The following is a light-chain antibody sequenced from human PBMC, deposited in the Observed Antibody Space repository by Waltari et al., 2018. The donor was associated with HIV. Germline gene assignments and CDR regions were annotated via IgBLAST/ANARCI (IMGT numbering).Light chain of an antibody. CDR2: RAS. CDR1: QSIDMW. Sequence: DIQMPQSPSTLSASVGDSVTLTCRASQSIDMWLAWYQQKPGKAPNLLISRASNLESGVPSRFSGSGSGTEFTLTIGSLQPDDFATYYCQQYNGYSYTFGQGTTLEI. CDR3: QQYNGYSYT. V-gene: IGKV1-5*03. J-gene: IGKJ2*01.